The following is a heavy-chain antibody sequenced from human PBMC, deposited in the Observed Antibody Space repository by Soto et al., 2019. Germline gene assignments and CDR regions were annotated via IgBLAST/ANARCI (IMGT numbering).Heavy chain of an antibody. CDR3: ARGEGGSFYYYYYGMDV. D-gene: IGHD3-16*01. CDR1: GGSISSYY. V-gene: IGHV4-4*07. Sequence: SETLSLTCTVSGGSISSYYWSWIRQPAGKGLEWIGRIYTSGSTNYNPSLKSRVTMSVDTSKNKFSLKLSSVTAADTAVYYCARGEGGSFYYYYYGMDVWGQGTTVTVSS. CDR2: IYTSGST. J-gene: IGHJ6*02.